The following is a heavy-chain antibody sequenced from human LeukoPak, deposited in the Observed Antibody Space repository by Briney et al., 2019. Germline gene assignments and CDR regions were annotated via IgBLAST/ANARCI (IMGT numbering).Heavy chain of an antibody. CDR2: ISVRAATI. CDR3: AKDFPHYYEVPHGMDV. D-gene: IGHD3-22*01. V-gene: IGHV3-48*03. CDR1: GFGFGQYE. Sequence: GGSLRLSCAASGFGFGQYEMNWVRQAPGQGLEWIACISVRAATIYYGDSVEGRFTISRDDAKNSLYLQMNGLRAEDTAVYYCAKDFPHYYEVPHGMDVWGQGTTVTV. J-gene: IGHJ6*02.